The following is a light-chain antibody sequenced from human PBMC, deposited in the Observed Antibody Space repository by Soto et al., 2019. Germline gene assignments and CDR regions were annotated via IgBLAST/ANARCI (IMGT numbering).Light chain of an antibody. Sequence: IVMTQSPATLSVTPGERATLSCRASQSVSSNLAWYQQKPGQAPRLLIYGASTRATGIPARFSGSGSGTEFTLPISSLQPDDFATYYCQHYSTVWAFGQGTKVDIK. CDR3: QHYSTVWA. CDR2: GAS. CDR1: QSVSSN. J-gene: IGKJ1*01. V-gene: IGKV3-15*01.